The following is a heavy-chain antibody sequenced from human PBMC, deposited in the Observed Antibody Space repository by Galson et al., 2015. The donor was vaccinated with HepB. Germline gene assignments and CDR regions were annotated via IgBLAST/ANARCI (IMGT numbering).Heavy chain of an antibody. CDR3: ARVDGYSYGYVRD. CDR2: INSDGSST. CDR1: GFTFSSYW. J-gene: IGHJ4*02. D-gene: IGHD5-18*01. V-gene: IGHV3-74*01. Sequence: SLRLSCAASGFTFSSYWMHWVRQAPGKGLVWVSRINSDGSSTSYADSVKGRFTISRDNAKNTLYLQMNSLRAEDTAVYYCARVDGYSYGYVRDWGQGTLVTVSS.